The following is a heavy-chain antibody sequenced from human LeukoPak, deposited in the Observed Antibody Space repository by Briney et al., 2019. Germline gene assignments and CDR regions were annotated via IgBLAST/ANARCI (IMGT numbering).Heavy chain of an antibody. CDR2: ISGSGGST. CDR3: ARNYYDSSGYYYVFDY. CDR1: GFTFNSYA. Sequence: GGSLRLSCAASGFTFNSYAMSWVREAPGKGLEWVSGISGSGGSTYYADSVKGRFTVSRDNSKNTLYLQMNSLRAEDTAVYYCARNYYDSSGYYYVFDYWGQGTLVIVSS. V-gene: IGHV3-23*01. J-gene: IGHJ4*02. D-gene: IGHD3-22*01.